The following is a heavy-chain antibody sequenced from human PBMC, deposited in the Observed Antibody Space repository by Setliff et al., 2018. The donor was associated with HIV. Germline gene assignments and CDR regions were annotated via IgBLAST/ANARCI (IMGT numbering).Heavy chain of an antibody. J-gene: IGHJ6*02. V-gene: IGHV1-69*05. CDR3: ARCSTSCDMGYYYYGMDV. CDR1: GGTFSSYA. D-gene: IGHD2-2*02. Sequence: GASVKVSCKASGGTFSSYAISWVRQAPGQGLEWMGGIIPIFGTANYAQKFQGRVTITTDESTSTAYMELSSLRSEDTAVYYCARCSTSCDMGYYYYGMDVWGQGTTVTVSS. CDR2: IIPIFGTA.